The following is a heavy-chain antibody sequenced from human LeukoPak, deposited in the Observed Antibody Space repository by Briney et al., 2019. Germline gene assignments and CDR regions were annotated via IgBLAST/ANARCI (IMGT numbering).Heavy chain of an antibody. CDR3: ARGVEMATNLDY. J-gene: IGHJ4*02. V-gene: IGHV3-23*01. D-gene: IGHD5-24*01. CDR1: GFTFSSYA. Sequence: PGGSLRLSCAASGFTFSSYAMSWVRQAPGKGLEWVSAISGSDGSTYYADSVKGRFTISRDNSKNTLYLQMNSLRAEDTAVYYCARGVEMATNLDYWGQGTLVTVSS. CDR2: ISGSDGST.